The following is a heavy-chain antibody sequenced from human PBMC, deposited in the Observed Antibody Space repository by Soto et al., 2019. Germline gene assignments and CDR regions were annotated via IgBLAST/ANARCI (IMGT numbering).Heavy chain of an antibody. D-gene: IGHD3-10*01. CDR3: ARDWDYGSGGGGI. V-gene: IGHV4-34*01. CDR2: INHSGST. J-gene: IGHJ3*02. CDR1: GGSFSGYY. Sequence: QVQLQQWGAGLLKPSETLSLTCAVYGGSFSGYYWSWIRQPPGKGLEWIGEINHSGSTNYNPSLKSRVTISVDTSKNQFSLKLSSVTAADTAVYYCARDWDYGSGGGGIWGQGTMVTVSS.